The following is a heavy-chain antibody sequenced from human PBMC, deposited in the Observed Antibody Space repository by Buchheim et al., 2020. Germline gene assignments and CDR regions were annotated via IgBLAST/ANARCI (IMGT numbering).Heavy chain of an antibody. CDR3: ARQFDSDSSGYYFYY. CDR2: IIPLFGTA. J-gene: IGHJ4*02. V-gene: IGHV1-69*06. D-gene: IGHD3-22*01. Sequence: QVQLVQSGAEVKKPGSSVKVSCKASGGSFSTYSINWVRQAPGQGLEWMGGIIPLFGTAKYAQKFQRRVTFTADKSTSTAYMDLSSLRSEDTAVYYCARQFDSDSSGYYFYYWGQGTL. CDR1: GGSFSTYS.